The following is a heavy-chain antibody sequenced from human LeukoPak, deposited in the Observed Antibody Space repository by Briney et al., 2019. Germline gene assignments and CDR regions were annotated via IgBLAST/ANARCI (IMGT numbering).Heavy chain of an antibody. CDR3: ARGPGWVDP. CDR2: TYYRSKWSS. J-gene: IGHJ5*02. CDR1: GDSVSSTSAT. Sequence: SQTLSLTCAISGDSVSSTSATWNWIRQSPSRGLEWLGRTYYRSKWSSDYAVSVKSRITVKSDTSKNQISLQLNSVTPEDTAVYYCARGPGWVDPWGQGTLVTVSS. V-gene: IGHV6-1*01. D-gene: IGHD2-2*01.